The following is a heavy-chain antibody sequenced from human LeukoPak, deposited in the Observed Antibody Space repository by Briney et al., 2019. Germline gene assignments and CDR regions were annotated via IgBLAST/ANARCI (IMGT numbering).Heavy chain of an antibody. D-gene: IGHD6-6*01. CDR1: GGSISSYY. Sequence: PSETLSLTCTVSGGSISSYYWSWIRQPPGKGLEWIGYIYYSGSTNYNPSLRSRVTISVDTSKKQFSLKLSSVTAADTAVYYCARWGKAYSSSRFDYWGQGTLVTVSS. J-gene: IGHJ4*02. V-gene: IGHV4-59*12. CDR2: IYYSGST. CDR3: ARWGKAYSSSRFDY.